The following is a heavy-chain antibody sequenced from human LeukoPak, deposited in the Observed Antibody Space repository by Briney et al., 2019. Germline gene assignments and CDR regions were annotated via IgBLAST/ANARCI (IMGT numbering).Heavy chain of an antibody. CDR1: GFAFSSYS. J-gene: IGHJ2*01. CDR2: ISSSSSYI. V-gene: IGHV3-21*01. Sequence: PGGSLRLSCAASGFAFSSYSMNWVRQAPGEGREWVSSISSSSSYIYYADSVKGRFTISRYNASNSLYLQMNTLRAEDTAVYYCARDGLAAATLHWCFDLWGRGTLVTVSS. CDR3: ARDGLAAATLHWCFDL. D-gene: IGHD2-15*01.